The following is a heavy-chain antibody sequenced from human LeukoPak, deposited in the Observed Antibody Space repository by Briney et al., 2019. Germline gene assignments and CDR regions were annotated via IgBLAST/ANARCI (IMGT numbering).Heavy chain of an antibody. CDR2: INHSGST. Sequence: SETLSLTCTVSGGSISSSGYYWSWIRQPPGKGLEWIGEINHSGSTNYNPSLKSRVTISVDTSKNQFSLKLSSVTAADTAVYYCARQGRLTIFGVVTAYYFDYWGQGTLVTVSS. CDR3: ARQGRLTIFGVVTAYYFDY. V-gene: IGHV4-39*01. CDR1: GGSISSSGYY. J-gene: IGHJ4*02. D-gene: IGHD3-3*01.